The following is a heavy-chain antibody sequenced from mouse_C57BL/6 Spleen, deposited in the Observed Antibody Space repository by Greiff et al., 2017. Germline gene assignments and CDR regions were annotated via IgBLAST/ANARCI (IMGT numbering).Heavy chain of an antibody. Sequence: DVKLVESGGGLVKPGGSLKLSCAASGFTFSDYGMHWVRQAPEKGLEWVAYISSGSSTIYYADTVKGRFTISRDNTKNTLFLQMTSLRSEDTAMYYCARRANYYGRYYAMDYWGQGTSVTVSS. V-gene: IGHV5-17*01. CDR2: ISSGSSTI. CDR3: ARRANYYGRYYAMDY. D-gene: IGHD1-1*01. J-gene: IGHJ4*01. CDR1: GFTFSDYG.